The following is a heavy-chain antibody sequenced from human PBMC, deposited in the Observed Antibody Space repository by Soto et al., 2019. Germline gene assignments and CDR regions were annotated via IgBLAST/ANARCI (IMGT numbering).Heavy chain of an antibody. CDR3: ARGDYHDNSGPFSDAFDV. D-gene: IGHD3-22*01. V-gene: IGHV3-7*04. CDR2: IKQDGSEK. CDR1: GFNFSTYC. J-gene: IGHJ3*01. Sequence: GVLRISCEASGFNFSTYCMSWVRQAPGKGLEWVANIKQDGSEKWYVDSVKGRFIISRDNAKKSLFLQMNSLRVEDSAVYYCARGDYHDNSGPFSDAFDVWGQGTMVTVSS.